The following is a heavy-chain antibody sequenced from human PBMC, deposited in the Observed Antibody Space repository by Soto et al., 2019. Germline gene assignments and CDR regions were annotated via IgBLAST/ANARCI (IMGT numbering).Heavy chain of an antibody. D-gene: IGHD3-10*01. CDR2: IWYDGSNK. Sequence: GGSLRLSCGASGFTFSSYGMHWVRQAPGKGLEWVAVIWYDGSNKYYVDSVKGRFTISRDNSKNTLYLQMNSLRDEDTAVYYCARDRSSMDVWGQGTTVTVSS. V-gene: IGHV3-33*01. CDR1: GFTFSSYG. J-gene: IGHJ6*02. CDR3: ARDRSSMDV.